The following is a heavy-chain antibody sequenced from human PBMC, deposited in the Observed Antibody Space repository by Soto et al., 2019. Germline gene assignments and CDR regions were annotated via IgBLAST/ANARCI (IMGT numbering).Heavy chain of an antibody. Sequence: TLSLTCTVSGGSINSGGYSWTWIRQPPGKALEWLARIDWDDDKYYSTSLKTRLTISKDTSKNQVVLTMTNMDPVDTATYYCARMVISGSSFDYWGQGTLVTVSS. CDR1: GGSINSGGYS. D-gene: IGHD3-22*01. CDR2: IDWDDDK. V-gene: IGHV2-70*11. J-gene: IGHJ4*02. CDR3: ARMVISGSSFDY.